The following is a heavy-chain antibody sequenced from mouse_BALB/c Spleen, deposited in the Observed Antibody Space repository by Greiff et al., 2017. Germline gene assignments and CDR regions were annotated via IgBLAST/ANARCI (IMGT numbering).Heavy chain of an antibody. CDR2: ISDGGSYT. V-gene: IGHV5-4*02. Sequence: EVQVVESGGGLVKPGGSLKLSCAASGFTFSDYYMYWVRQTPEKRLEWVATISDGGSYTYYPDSVKGRFTISRDNAKNNLYLQMSSLKSEDTAMYYCARGFHYYGSSSWFAYWGQGTLVTVSA. D-gene: IGHD1-1*01. J-gene: IGHJ3*01. CDR3: ARGFHYYGSSSWFAY. CDR1: GFTFSDYY.